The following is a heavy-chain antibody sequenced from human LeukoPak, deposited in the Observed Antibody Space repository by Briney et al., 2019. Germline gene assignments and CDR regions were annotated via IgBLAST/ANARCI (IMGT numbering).Heavy chain of an antibody. CDR1: GGSFSGYY. CDR3: ARGRKRYSSSWRPPAYFDY. CDR2: INHSGST. J-gene: IGHJ4*02. V-gene: IGHV4-34*01. D-gene: IGHD6-13*01. Sequence: SETLSLTCAVYGGSFSGYYWSWISQPPGKGLECIGEINHSGSTNYNPSLKSRVTISVDTSKNQFSLKLSSVTAADTAVYYCARGRKRYSSSWRPPAYFDYWGQGTLVTVSS.